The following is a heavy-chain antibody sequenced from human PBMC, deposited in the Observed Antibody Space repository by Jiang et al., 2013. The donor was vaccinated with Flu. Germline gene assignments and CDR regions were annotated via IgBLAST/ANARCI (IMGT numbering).Heavy chain of an antibody. CDR3: ARARSNWNDLKSLVYYFDY. CDR1: GDSVSSNTAA. J-gene: IGHJ4*02. Sequence: SQTLSLTCAISGDSVSSNTAAWNWIRQSPSRGLEWLGRTYYRSKWYNDYAVSVKSRITINPDTSKNQFSLRLNSVTPEDTAVYYCARARSNWNDLKSLVYYFDYWGQGTLVTVSS. D-gene: IGHD1-1*01. V-gene: IGHV6-1*01. CDR2: TYYRSKWYN.